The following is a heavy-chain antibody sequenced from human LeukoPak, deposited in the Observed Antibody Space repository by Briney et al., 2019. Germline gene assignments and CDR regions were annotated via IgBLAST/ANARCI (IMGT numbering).Heavy chain of an antibody. CDR1: GFSFSNYG. CDR3: ARVGVR. V-gene: IGHV3-33*01. D-gene: IGHD3-10*01. J-gene: IGHJ4*02. Sequence: GGSLRLSCEASGFSFSNYGSHWVRQAPGKGPEWMAVISHDGSSDYYADSVKGRFTVSRDNSKNTLYLQMNNLRVEDTAVYYCARVGVRWGQGTLVTVSS. CDR2: ISHDGSSD.